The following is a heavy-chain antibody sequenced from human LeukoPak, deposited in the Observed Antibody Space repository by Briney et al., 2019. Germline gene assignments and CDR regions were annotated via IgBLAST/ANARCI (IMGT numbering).Heavy chain of an antibody. Sequence: NPSETLSLTCTVSGGSISSSSYYWGWIRQPPGKGLEWIGSIYYSGSTYYNPSLKSRVTISVDTSKNQFSLELSSVTAADTAVYYCARRGRVSGLPYYFDYWGQGTLVTVSS. D-gene: IGHD3-10*01. J-gene: IGHJ4*02. V-gene: IGHV4-39*01. CDR2: IYYSGST. CDR3: ARRGRVSGLPYYFDY. CDR1: GGSISSSSYY.